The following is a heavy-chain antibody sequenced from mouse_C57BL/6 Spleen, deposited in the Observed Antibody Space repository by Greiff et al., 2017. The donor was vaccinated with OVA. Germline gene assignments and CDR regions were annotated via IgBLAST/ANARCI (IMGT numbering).Heavy chain of an antibody. V-gene: IGHV1-59*01. D-gene: IGHD1-1*01. CDR2: IDPSDSYT. CDR3: ACSSSTLVALDY. Sequence: QVQLQQPGAELVRPGTSVKLSCKASGYTFTSYWMHWVKQRPGQGLEWIGVIDPSDSYTNYNQKFKGKATLTVDTPSSTAYMQLSSLTSEDSAVYYCACSSSTLVALDYWGQGTTLTVSS. CDR1: GYTFTSYW. J-gene: IGHJ2*01.